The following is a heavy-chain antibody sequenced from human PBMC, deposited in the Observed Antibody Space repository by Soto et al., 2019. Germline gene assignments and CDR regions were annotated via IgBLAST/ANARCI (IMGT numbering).Heavy chain of an antibody. CDR3: ARELPQRQWRNMDV. V-gene: IGHV4-31*03. J-gene: IGHJ6*02. CDR2: INHRASL. D-gene: IGHD1-1*01. CDR1: GGSMTSVDQY. Sequence: PSETLSLTCTVTGGSMTSVDQYWTWIRDRPVEGLEWFDYINHRASLYYNPPLKSRVSMSVDTSKNQFSLNMSSVTAADTDVYYCARELPQRQWRNMDVWGQGTTVTVSS.